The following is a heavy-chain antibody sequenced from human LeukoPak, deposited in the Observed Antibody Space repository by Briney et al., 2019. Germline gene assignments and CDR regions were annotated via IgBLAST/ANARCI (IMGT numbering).Heavy chain of an antibody. CDR1: GYRFKTYG. CDR3: VFGECSSTSCYPRRDY. D-gene: IGHD2-2*01. Sequence: GASVTVSCKASGYRFKTYGISWVRQAPGQGLEWMGWINAYSGNTDYTENLQGRVTMATDTSTATAFMELRSLRSDDTAVYYCVFGECSSTSCYPRRDYWGQGTLVTVSS. CDR2: INAYSGNT. J-gene: IGHJ4*02. V-gene: IGHV1-18*01.